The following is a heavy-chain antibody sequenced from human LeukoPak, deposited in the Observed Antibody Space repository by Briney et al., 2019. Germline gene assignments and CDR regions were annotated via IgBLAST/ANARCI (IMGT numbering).Heavy chain of an antibody. J-gene: IGHJ3*02. CDR2: FRYTRGT. D-gene: IGHD2/OR15-2a*01. Sequence: SETLSLTCTVTGGSMSDSDYYWGWVRQSPGKELQWIGSFRYTRGTFYNPSLRSRVTISVDTSKNQFSLNVNSVTAADAAVYYCARRPISMHAFDIWGQGTMVTVSS. V-gene: IGHV4-39*01. CDR1: GGSMSDSDYY. CDR3: ARRPISMHAFDI.